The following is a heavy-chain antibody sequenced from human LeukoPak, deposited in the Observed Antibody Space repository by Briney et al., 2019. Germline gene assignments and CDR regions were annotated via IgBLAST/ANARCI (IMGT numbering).Heavy chain of an antibody. D-gene: IGHD3-22*01. CDR2: FDPEDGET. CDR1: GYTLTELS. J-gene: IGHJ3*02. V-gene: IGHV1-24*01. Sequence: ASVKVSCKVPGYTLTELSMHWVRQAPGKGLEWMGGFDPEDGETIYAQKFQGRVTMTEDTSTDTAYMELSSLRSEDTAVYYCATWYYYDSSGYRVLSAFDIWGQGTMVTVSS. CDR3: ATWYYYDSSGYRVLSAFDI.